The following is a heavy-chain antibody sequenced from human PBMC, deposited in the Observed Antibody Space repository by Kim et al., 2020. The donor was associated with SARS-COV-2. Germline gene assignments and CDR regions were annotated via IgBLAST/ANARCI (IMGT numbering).Heavy chain of an antibody. V-gene: IGHV3-53*01. CDR1: GFTVSSNY. CDR2: IYSGGST. Sequence: GGSLRLSCAASGFTVSSNYMSWVRQAPGKGLEWVSVIYSGGSTYYADSAKGRFTISRDNSKNTLYLQLNSLRAADTAVYYCARGAYSGSYRGSDYWGQGILVTVSS. J-gene: IGHJ4*02. D-gene: IGHD1-26*01. CDR3: ARGAYSGSYRGSDY.